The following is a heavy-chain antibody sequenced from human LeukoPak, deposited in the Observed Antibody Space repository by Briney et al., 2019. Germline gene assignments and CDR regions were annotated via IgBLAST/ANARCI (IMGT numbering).Heavy chain of an antibody. Sequence: SETLSLTCAVYGGSFSGYYWSWIRQPPGKGLEWIGEINHSGSTNYNPSLKSRVTISVDTSKNQFSLKLSSVTAADTAVYYCARVGAYYYDSSGPIDYWGQGTLVTVSS. CDR3: ARVGAYYYDSSGPIDY. D-gene: IGHD3-22*01. J-gene: IGHJ4*02. CDR1: GGSFSGYY. CDR2: INHSGST. V-gene: IGHV4-34*01.